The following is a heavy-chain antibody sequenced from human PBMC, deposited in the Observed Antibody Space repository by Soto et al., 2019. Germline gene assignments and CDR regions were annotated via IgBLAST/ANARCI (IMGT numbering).Heavy chain of an antibody. Sequence: ASVKVSCKASGGTFSSYAISWVRQVPGQGLEWMGGIIPIFGTANYAQKFQGRVTITADESTSTAYMELSSLRSEDTAVYYCARASTRYSSSWPYYYYYYGMDVWGQGTTVTVSS. CDR2: IIPIFGTA. CDR3: ARASTRYSSSWPYYYYYYGMDV. V-gene: IGHV1-69*13. D-gene: IGHD6-13*01. J-gene: IGHJ6*02. CDR1: GGTFSSYA.